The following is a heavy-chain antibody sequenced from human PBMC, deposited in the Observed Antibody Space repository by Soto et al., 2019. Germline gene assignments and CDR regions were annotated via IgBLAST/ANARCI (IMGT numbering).Heavy chain of an antibody. D-gene: IGHD2-2*01. CDR2: IYYSGTS. J-gene: IGHJ5*02. CDR3: ARLHCDSPNCVPLDP. V-gene: IGHV4-39*01. CDR1: GGSISDDTYY. Sequence: QLQLQESGPGLVKPSETLSLTCTVSGGSISDDTYYWGWIRQPPGKGLEWIGSIYYSGTSSYNPSLKSRVTMSFDTSKKQLSLRLSSVTAADTAVYYCARLHCDSPNCVPLDPWGQGTLVIVSS.